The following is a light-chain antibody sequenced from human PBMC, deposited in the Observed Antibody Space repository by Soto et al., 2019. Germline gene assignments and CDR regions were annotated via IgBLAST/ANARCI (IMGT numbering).Light chain of an antibody. V-gene: IGLV1-40*01. CDR1: SSNIGAGYD. CDR3: QSYDSSLSTSV. J-gene: IGLJ2*01. Sequence: QSVLTQPPSASGTPGQRVTISCTGSSSNIGAGYDVNWYQQLPGTAPKVLIYGNSNRPSGVPDRFSGSKSGASASLAITGLQAEDEADYYCQSYDSSLSTSVFGGGTKLTVL. CDR2: GNS.